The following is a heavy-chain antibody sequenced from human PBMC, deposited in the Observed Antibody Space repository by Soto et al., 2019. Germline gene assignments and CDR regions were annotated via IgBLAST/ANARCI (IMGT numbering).Heavy chain of an antibody. J-gene: IGHJ3*02. CDR2: INHSGST. CDR3: ARGIAAAGSAFDI. V-gene: IGHV4-34*01. CDR1: GGSFSGYY. Sequence: SETLSLTCAVYGGSFSGYYWSWIRQPPGKGLEWIGEINHSGSTNYNPSLKSRVTISVDTSKNQFSLKLRSVTAADTAVYYCARGIAAAGSAFDIWGQGTMVTVSS. D-gene: IGHD6-13*01.